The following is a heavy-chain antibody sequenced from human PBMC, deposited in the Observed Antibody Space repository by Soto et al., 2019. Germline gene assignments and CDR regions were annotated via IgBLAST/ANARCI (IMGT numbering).Heavy chain of an antibody. Sequence: QVQLVESGGGVVQPGRSLRLSCAASGFTFSNYAIHWVRQAPGKGLEWVAVISYDGSNKFYADSVKGRFTISRDNSKNTLYLQMNSLRAEDTAIYYCARDLDYGGTFFDYWGQGTLVTVSS. V-gene: IGHV3-30-3*01. CDR3: ARDLDYGGTFFDY. D-gene: IGHD4-17*01. J-gene: IGHJ4*02. CDR2: ISYDGSNK. CDR1: GFTFSNYA.